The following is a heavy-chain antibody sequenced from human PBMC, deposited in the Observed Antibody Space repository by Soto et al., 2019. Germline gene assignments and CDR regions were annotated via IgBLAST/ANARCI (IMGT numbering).Heavy chain of an antibody. Sequence: QVQLVQSGAEVKKPGASVKVSCKASGYTFSTYGISWVRQAPGQGLEWMGWINAYNGDTKYTERLQGRVTMTTDTSTSTASMKLRSLGSDDTAVYYCARRATGGMDVLGQGTTVTVSS. V-gene: IGHV1-18*01. CDR1: GYTFSTYG. CDR2: INAYNGDT. D-gene: IGHD5-12*01. CDR3: ARRATGGMDV. J-gene: IGHJ6*02.